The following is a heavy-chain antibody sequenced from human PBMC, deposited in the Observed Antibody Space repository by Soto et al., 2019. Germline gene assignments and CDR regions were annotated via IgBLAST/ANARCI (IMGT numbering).Heavy chain of an antibody. J-gene: IGHJ4*02. V-gene: IGHV1-18*01. D-gene: IGHD3-22*01. CDR1: GYTFTSYG. CDR3: ARAESYYDSSGYYLRTGFYFDY. Sequence: ASVKVSCKASGYTFTSYGISWGRQAPGQGLEWMGWISAYNGNTNYAQKLQGRVTMTTDTSTSTAYMELRSLRSDDTAVYYCARAESYYDSSGYYLRTGFYFDYWGQGTLVTVSS. CDR2: ISAYNGNT.